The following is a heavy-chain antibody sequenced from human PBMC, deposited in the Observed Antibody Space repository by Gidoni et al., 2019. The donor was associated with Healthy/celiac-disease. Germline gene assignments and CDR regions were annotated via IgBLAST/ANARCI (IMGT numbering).Heavy chain of an antibody. Sequence: QVQLVESGGGLVKPGGSLRLSCAASGFTFSAYYMSWIRQAPGKGLEWVSYISSSGSTIYYADSVKGRFTISRDNAKNSLYLQMNSLRAEDTAVYYCARAQPGYSSGWQAPGNDAFDIWGQGTMVTVSS. CDR1: GFTFSAYY. CDR2: ISSSGSTI. CDR3: ARAQPGYSSGWQAPGNDAFDI. J-gene: IGHJ3*02. V-gene: IGHV3-11*01. D-gene: IGHD6-19*01.